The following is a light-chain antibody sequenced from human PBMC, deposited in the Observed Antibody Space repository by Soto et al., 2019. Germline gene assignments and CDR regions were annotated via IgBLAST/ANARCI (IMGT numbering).Light chain of an antibody. Sequence: DIQMTQSPSSLSASVGDRVTITCRASQDISNYLNWYQQKPGKAPKLLIYDASNLETGVPSRFSGSGSGTDFTFTISSLQPEDIATYYCQQYDNLRRPTFGGGTKVEIK. J-gene: IGKJ4*01. CDR1: QDISNY. CDR2: DAS. V-gene: IGKV1-33*01. CDR3: QQYDNLRRPT.